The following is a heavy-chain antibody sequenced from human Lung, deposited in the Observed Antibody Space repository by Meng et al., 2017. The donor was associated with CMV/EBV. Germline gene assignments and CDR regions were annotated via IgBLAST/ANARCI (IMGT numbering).Heavy chain of an antibody. J-gene: IGHJ5*02. CDR2: IYHSGST. V-gene: IGHV4-38-2*02. D-gene: IGHD3-3*01. CDR1: GYSISSGYY. CDR3: ARVSSSFLEWLVWYNWFDP. Sequence: GSLRLXCTVSGYSISSGYYWGWIRQPPGKGLEWIGSIYHSGSTYYNPSLKSRVTISVDTSKNQFSLKLSSVTAADTAVYYCARVSSSFLEWLVWYNWFDPWXQGTXVTVSS.